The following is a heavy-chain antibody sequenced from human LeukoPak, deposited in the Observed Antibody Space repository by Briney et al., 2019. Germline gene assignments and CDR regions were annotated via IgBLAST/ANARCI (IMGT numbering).Heavy chain of an antibody. Sequence: GASVKVSFKASGYTFTSYDINWVRQATGQGLEWMGWMSPNSGNTGYAQKFQGRVTMTRNTSISTAYMELSSLRSEDTAVYYCARPGSYYYYYGMDVWGQGTTVTVSS. CDR2: MSPNSGNT. CDR1: GYTFTSYD. D-gene: IGHD3-10*01. CDR3: ARPGSYYYYYGMDV. J-gene: IGHJ6*02. V-gene: IGHV1-8*01.